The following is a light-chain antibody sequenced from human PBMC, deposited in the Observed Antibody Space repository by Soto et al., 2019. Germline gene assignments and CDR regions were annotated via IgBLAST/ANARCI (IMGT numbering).Light chain of an antibody. CDR3: CSYAGSYTYV. CDR1: SSDVGGYNY. Sequence: QSALTQPRSVSGSPGQSVTISCTGTSSDVGGYNYVSWYQQHPGKAPKLMIYDVSKRPSGVPDRFSGSKSGNTASLTISGLHADDEADYYCCSYAGSYTYVFGGGTKLTVL. CDR2: DVS. J-gene: IGLJ3*02. V-gene: IGLV2-11*01.